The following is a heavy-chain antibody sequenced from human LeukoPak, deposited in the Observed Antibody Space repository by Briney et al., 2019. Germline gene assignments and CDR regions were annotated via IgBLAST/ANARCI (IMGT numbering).Heavy chain of an antibody. Sequence: PGGSLRLSCAASGFSFSSYAMSWVRQPPGKGLEWVSAISVTGDTTYSADSVKGRFTVSRDNSKNTLYLQMTSLRAEDTALYYCAKVPSMIRGAFNWFDPWGQGTLVTVSS. J-gene: IGHJ5*02. D-gene: IGHD3-10*01. CDR1: GFSFSSYA. CDR3: AKVPSMIRGAFNWFDP. CDR2: ISVTGDTT. V-gene: IGHV3-23*01.